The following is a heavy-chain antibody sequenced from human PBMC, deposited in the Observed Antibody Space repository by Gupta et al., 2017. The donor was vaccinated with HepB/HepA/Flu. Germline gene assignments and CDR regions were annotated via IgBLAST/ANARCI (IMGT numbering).Heavy chain of an antibody. CDR1: GFIFSNRW. CDR2: IKEDGSRE. J-gene: IGHJ3*01. V-gene: IGHV3-7*01. Sequence: EVQLVESGGGLVQPGGSLRLSCAASGFIFSNRWMSWVRQAPGKGLEWVANIKEDGSRENYVDSVKGRFTIARENSKNSLFLQMNSLRVEDTAVYYCVRDPTGFRRRAFDLWGQGGMVTVS. D-gene: IGHD1-1*01. CDR3: VRDPTGFRRRAFDL.